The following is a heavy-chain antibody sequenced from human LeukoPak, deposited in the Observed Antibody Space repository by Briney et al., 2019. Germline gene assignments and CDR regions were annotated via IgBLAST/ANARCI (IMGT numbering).Heavy chain of an antibody. CDR3: ARDGIAVAGDKFDY. CDR2: IWYDGSNK. D-gene: IGHD6-19*01. Sequence: GGSLRLSCAASGFTFSSYGMHWVRQAPGKGLEWVAVIWYDGSNKYCADSVKGRFTISGDNSKNTLYLQMNSLRAEDTAVYYCARDGIAVAGDKFDYWGQGTLVTVSS. V-gene: IGHV3-33*01. CDR1: GFTFSSYG. J-gene: IGHJ4*02.